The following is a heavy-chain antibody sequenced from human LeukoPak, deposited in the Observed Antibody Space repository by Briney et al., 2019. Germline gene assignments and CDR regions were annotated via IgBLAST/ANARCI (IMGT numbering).Heavy chain of an antibody. D-gene: IGHD3-10*01. J-gene: IGHJ4*02. V-gene: IGHV1-2*04. CDR1: GYTFTGYY. CDR3: ARSLPPLLWFGDYYFDY. CDR2: INPNSGGT. Sequence: GASVKVSCKASGYTFTGYYMHWVRQAPGQGLEWMGWINPNSGGTNYAQKFQGWVTMTRDTSISTAYMELSRLRSDGTAVYYCARSLPPLLWFGDYYFDYWAREPWSPSPQ.